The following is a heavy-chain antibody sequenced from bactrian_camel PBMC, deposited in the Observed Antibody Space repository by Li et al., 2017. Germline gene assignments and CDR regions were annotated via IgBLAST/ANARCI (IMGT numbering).Heavy chain of an antibody. CDR3: KGVRLCGDSDIETV. CDR2: IRGDSTT. CDR1: EYSVRATC. V-gene: IGHV3S53*01. J-gene: IGHJ4*01. Sequence: QVQLVESGGGSVQAGGSLRLSCAASEYSVRATCMVWFRQAPGKEKEGVALIRGDSTTTYTDSVKGRFTASQGAKNTVYLQMNSLTPEDAGLYRCKGVRLCGDSDIETVWSQGTQVTVS. D-gene: IGHD3*01.